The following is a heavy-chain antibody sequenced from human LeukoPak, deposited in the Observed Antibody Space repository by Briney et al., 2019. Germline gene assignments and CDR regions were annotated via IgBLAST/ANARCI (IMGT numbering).Heavy chain of an antibody. CDR3: AKASSETNFDC. D-gene: IGHD2-2*01. CDR2: IYSGGNT. CDR1: GFTFKIYT. J-gene: IGHJ4*02. Sequence: GGSLRLSCAAFGFTFKIYTMNWVRQAPGKGLEWVSVIYSGGNTYYADSVKGRFTISRDDSQNTLYLQMNSLRVEDTAVYYCAKASSETNFDCWGQGTLVTVSA. V-gene: IGHV3-66*01.